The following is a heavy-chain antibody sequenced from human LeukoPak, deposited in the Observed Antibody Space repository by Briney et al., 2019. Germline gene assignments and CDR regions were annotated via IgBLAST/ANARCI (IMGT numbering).Heavy chain of an antibody. Sequence: VASVKVSCQASGYTFTSYGISWVRQAPGQGLEWMGWISAYNGNTNYAQKLQGRVTMTTDTFTSTAYMELRSLRSDDTAVYYCAREDFYYGMDVWGQGTTVTVSS. CDR2: ISAYNGNT. V-gene: IGHV1-18*01. CDR1: GYTFTSYG. CDR3: AREDFYYGMDV. J-gene: IGHJ6*02.